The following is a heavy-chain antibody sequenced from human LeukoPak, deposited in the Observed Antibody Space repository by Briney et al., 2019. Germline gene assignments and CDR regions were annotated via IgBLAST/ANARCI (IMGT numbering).Heavy chain of an antibody. CDR3: ARATLRGYSYGYGRLDY. D-gene: IGHD5-18*01. J-gene: IGHJ4*02. V-gene: IGHV4-34*01. CDR1: GGSFSGYY. CDR2: INHSGST. Sequence: SETLSLTCAVYGGSFSGYYWSWLCQPPGKGLEWIGEINHSGSTNYNPSLKSRVTISVDTSKNQFSLKLSSVTAADTAVYYCARATLRGYSYGYGRLDYWGQGTLVTVSS.